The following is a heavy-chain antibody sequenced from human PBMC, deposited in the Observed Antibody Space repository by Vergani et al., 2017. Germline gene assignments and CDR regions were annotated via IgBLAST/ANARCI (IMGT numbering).Heavy chain of an antibody. D-gene: IGHD3-10*01. CDR2: INHSGST. CDR1: GGSFSGYY. V-gene: IGHV4-34*01. CDR3: ARSRSRLRFDYYYGMDV. J-gene: IGHJ6*02. Sequence: QVQLQQWGAGLLKPSETLSLTCAVYGGSFSGYYWGWIRQPPGKGLEWIGEINHSGSTNYNPSLKSRVTISVDTSKNQFSLKLSSVTAADTAVYYCARSRSRLRFDYYYGMDVWGQGTTVTVSS.